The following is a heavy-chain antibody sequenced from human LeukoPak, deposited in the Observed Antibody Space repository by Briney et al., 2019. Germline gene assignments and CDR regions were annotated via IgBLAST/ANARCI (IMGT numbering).Heavy chain of an antibody. J-gene: IGHJ4*02. V-gene: IGHV4-4*07. CDR2: IYTSGST. CDR1: GGSISSYY. Sequence: SETLSLTCTVSGGSISSYYWSWIRQPAGKGLEWIGRIYTSGSTNYNPSLKSRVTMSVDTSKNQFSLKLSSVTAADTAVYYCAKDEIVVATLWYFDYWGQGTLVTVSS. CDR3: AKDEIVVATLWYFDY. D-gene: IGHD5-12*01.